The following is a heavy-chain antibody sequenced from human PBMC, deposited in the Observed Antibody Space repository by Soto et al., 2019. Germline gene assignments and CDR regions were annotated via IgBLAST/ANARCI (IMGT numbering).Heavy chain of an antibody. CDR2: ISISGSTI. V-gene: IGHV3-11*01. J-gene: IGHJ4*02. D-gene: IGHD3-10*01. CDR1: GFTFTAYY. Sequence: QVQLVESGGGLVKPGGSLRLSCTASGFTFTAYYMSWIRQSPGKGLEWVSYISISGSTIYYADSVEGRFTVSRDNAKNSLYLLMESLRVEDTAVYYCARGRGGRSQDWGQGTLVTVSS. CDR3: ARGRGGRSQD.